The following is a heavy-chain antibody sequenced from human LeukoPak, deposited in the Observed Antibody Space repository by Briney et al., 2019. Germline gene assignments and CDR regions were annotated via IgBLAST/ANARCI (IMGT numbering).Heavy chain of an antibody. Sequence: SETLSLTCTVSGGSISSGGYYWSWIRQHPGKGLEWIGYIYYSGSTYYNPSLKSRVTISVDTSKNQFSLKLSSVTAADTAVYYCARGRRGYDFWTADDAFDIWGQGTMVTVSS. CDR3: ARGRRGYDFWTADDAFDI. D-gene: IGHD3-3*01. V-gene: IGHV4-31*03. CDR2: IYYSGST. CDR1: GGSISSGGYY. J-gene: IGHJ3*02.